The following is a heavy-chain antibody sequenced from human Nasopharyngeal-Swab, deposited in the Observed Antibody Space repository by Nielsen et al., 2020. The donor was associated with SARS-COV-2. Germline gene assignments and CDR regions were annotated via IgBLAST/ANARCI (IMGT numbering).Heavy chain of an antibody. J-gene: IGHJ6*02. CDR1: GFTFSGFA. CDR3: AKDLRGANFYRATYGFDV. Sequence: GGSLRLSCVGSGFTFSGFAMSWVRQTPEKGLEWVSAISGGAGMTYYADSVKGRATVSRENPKNTLYLELNSLRAEDTAVYFCAKDLRGANFYRATYGFDVWGQGTTVTVSS. D-gene: IGHD4/OR15-4a*01. CDR2: ISGGAGMT. V-gene: IGHV3-23*01.